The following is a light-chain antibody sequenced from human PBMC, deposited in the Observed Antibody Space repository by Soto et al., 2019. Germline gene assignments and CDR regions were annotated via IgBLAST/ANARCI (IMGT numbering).Light chain of an antibody. CDR1: QSVFSS. Sequence: ETVMTQSPATLSVSPGERATLSCRASQSVFSSLAWYQHKPGQAPRLLIYGAATRATGIPARFSGSGSGTESTLTISSLQSDDIAVYYCQQYHNWPAFGQGTKVDIK. J-gene: IGKJ1*01. CDR2: GAA. V-gene: IGKV3-15*01. CDR3: QQYHNWPA.